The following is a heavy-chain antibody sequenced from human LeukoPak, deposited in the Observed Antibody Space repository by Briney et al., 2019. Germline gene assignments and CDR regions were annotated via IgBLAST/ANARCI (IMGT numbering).Heavy chain of an antibody. J-gene: IGHJ4*02. CDR3: ARGGYSGYDLELDY. CDR2: INHSGST. D-gene: IGHD5-12*01. CDR1: GGSFRGYY. Sequence: PSETLSLTCAVYGGSFRGYYWSWIRQPPGKGLEWIGEINHSGSTNYNPSLKSRVTISVDTSKNQFSLKLSSVTAADTAVYYCARGGYSGYDLELDYWGQGTLVTVSS. V-gene: IGHV4-34*01.